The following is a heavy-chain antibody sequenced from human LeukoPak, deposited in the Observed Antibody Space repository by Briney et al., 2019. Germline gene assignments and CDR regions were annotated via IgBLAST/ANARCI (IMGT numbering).Heavy chain of an antibody. CDR3: TRSLDY. D-gene: IGHD6-19*01. CDR1: GXRFSDSW. V-gene: IGHV3-7*02. Sequence: AGGSLRLSCSASGXRFSDSWMDWVRQAPGKGLEWVANIKPDGSEIYYVDAVKGRFTISRDNAKNSLYLQMTSLRADDTAVFYCTRSLDYWGQGTLVTVSS. J-gene: IGHJ4*02. CDR2: IKPDGSEI.